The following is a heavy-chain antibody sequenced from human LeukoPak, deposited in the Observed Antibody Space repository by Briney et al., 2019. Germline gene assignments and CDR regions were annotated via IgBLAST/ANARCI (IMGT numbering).Heavy chain of an antibody. CDR2: IKSKTDGGTT. CDR1: GFTFSNAW. CDR3: STTYYYDSSEGY. V-gene: IGHV3-15*07. D-gene: IGHD3-22*01. J-gene: IGHJ4*02. Sequence: GGSLRLSCAASGFTFSNAWMNWVRQAPGKGLEWVGRIKSKTDGGTTDYAAPVKGRFTISRDDSKNTLYLQMNSLKAEDTAVYYCSTTYYYDSSEGYWGQGTLVTISS.